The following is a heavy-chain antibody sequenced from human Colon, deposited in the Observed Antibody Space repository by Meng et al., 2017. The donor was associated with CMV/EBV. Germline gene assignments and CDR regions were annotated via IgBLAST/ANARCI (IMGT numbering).Heavy chain of an antibody. V-gene: IGHV2-5*02. CDR2: IYWDDDT. CDR1: CFSFIIDKAG. D-gene: IGHD5-12*01. J-gene: IGHJ4*02. CDR3: VRRSYSGQDDY. Sequence: QISLKVFGPTLVKPKQTVMLTCTFSCFSFIIDKAGVGWIRHNPGKALEWLGFIYWDDDTRYSLSLKTRITITRDTSKNQVILTMTNMEPADTATYYCVRRSYSGQDDYWGQGALVTVSS.